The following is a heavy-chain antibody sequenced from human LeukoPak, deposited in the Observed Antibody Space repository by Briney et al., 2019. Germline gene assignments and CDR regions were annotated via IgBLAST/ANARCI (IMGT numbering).Heavy chain of an antibody. CDR2: IYDSGST. J-gene: IGHJ5*02. CDR3: ARGNSGWYQVNWSDP. D-gene: IGHD6-19*01. Sequence: PAETLSLTCTVSGASFSGNYWGWIRQPPGKGLEWIGYIYDSGSTRYNPSLESRVTLSVDTSKKQFFLKLHSVTAADTATYYCARGNSGWYQVNWSDPWGQGTLVTVSS. V-gene: IGHV4-59*08. CDR1: GASFSGNY.